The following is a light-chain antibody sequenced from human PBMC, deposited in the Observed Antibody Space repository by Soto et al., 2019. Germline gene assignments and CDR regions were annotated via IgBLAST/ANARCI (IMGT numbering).Light chain of an antibody. V-gene: IGKV3-20*01. CDR1: QSVSSSY. J-gene: IGKJ3*01. Sequence: EIVLTQSPGTRSLSPGERATLSCRASQSVSSSYLAWYQQKPGQAPRLLIYGASSRATGIPDRFSGSESGTDFTLTISRLEPDDFAVYYCQQYGSSPPITFGPGTKVDIK. CDR2: GAS. CDR3: QQYGSSPPIT.